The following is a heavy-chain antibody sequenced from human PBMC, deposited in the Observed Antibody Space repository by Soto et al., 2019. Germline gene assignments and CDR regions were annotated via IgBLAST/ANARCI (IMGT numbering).Heavy chain of an antibody. CDR3: AFGNLSYYFDY. V-gene: IGHV3-33*01. D-gene: IGHD3-16*01. Sequence: GFLRLSCAASGFTFSGFGMHWVRQAPGKGLEWVAIIWYDGSDKYYADSVKGRFTISRDNSKNTLYLQMNSLRAEDTAVYHCAFGNLSYYFDYWGQGTPVTVSS. CDR2: IWYDGSDK. J-gene: IGHJ4*02. CDR1: GFTFSGFG.